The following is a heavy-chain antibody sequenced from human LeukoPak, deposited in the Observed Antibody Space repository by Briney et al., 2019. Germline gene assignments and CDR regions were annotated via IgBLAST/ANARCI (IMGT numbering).Heavy chain of an antibody. Sequence: PGGSLRLSCAASGFTFSNYWMSWVRQAPGKGLEWVAVISYDGSDTYYADSVRGRFIISRDNSKNTLYLQMNSLRVEDTAIYFCAKVFVLMRGTPENWFDPWGQGILVTVSS. V-gene: IGHV3-30*18. CDR2: ISYDGSDT. J-gene: IGHJ5*02. D-gene: IGHD1-14*01. CDR1: GFTFSNYW. CDR3: AKVFVLMRGTPENWFDP.